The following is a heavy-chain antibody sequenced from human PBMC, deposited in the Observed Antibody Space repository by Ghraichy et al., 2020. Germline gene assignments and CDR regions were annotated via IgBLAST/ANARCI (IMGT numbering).Heavy chain of an antibody. CDR2: IYSGGST. V-gene: IGHV3-53*01. D-gene: IGHD3-22*01. CDR1: GFTVSSNY. Sequence: GGSLRLSCAASGFTVSSNYMSWVRQAPGKGLEWVSVIYSGGSTYNADSVKGRFTISRDNSKNTLYLQMNSLRAEDTAVYYCARGYYDTSGYFGGNYWGLGTLVTVSS. CDR3: ARGYYDTSGYFGGNY. J-gene: IGHJ4*02.